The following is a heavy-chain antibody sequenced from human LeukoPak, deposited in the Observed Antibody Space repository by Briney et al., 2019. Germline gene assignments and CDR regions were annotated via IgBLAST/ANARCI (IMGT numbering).Heavy chain of an antibody. CDR1: GFPFSSYA. D-gene: IGHD5-12*01. J-gene: IGHJ4*02. Sequence: GGSLRLSCAASGFPFSSYAMHWVRQAPGKGLEWVAVISYDGSNKYYADSVKGRFTISRDNSKNTLYLQMNSLRAEDTAVYYCARGNFGYSGYDYGDYEDYWGQGTLVTVSS. V-gene: IGHV3-30-3*01. CDR2: ISYDGSNK. CDR3: ARGNFGYSGYDYGDYEDY.